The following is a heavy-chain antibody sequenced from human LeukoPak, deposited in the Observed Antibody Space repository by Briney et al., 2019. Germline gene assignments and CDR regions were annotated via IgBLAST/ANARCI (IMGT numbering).Heavy chain of an antibody. Sequence: SETLSLTCTVPGYSISSGYYWGWIRQPPGKGLEWIGSIYHSGSTNYNPSLKSRVIISVDTSKNQFSLNLSSVTAADTAVYYCARRPITGTNWFDPWGQGTLVTVSS. CDR1: GYSISSGYY. D-gene: IGHD1-7*01. CDR2: IYHSGST. J-gene: IGHJ5*02. CDR3: ARRPITGTNWFDP. V-gene: IGHV4-38-2*02.